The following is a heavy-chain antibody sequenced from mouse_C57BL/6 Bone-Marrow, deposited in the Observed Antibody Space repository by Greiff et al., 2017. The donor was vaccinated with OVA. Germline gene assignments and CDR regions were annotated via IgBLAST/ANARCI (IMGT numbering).Heavy chain of an antibody. CDR1: GYSITSDY. Sequence: DVKLQESGPGLAKPSQTLSLTCSVTGYSITSDYWNWIRKFPGNKLEYMGYISYSGSTYYNPSLKSRISITRDTSKNQYYLQLNSVTTEDTATYYCARIYYSNYGAMDYWGQGTSVTVSS. CDR2: ISYSGST. V-gene: IGHV3-8*01. J-gene: IGHJ4*01. CDR3: ARIYYSNYGAMDY. D-gene: IGHD2-5*01.